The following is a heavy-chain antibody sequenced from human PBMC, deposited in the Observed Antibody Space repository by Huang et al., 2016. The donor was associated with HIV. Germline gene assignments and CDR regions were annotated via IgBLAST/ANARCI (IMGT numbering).Heavy chain of an antibody. CDR3: ARELMLTFGGPFDP. D-gene: IGHD3-16*01. V-gene: IGHV4-34*01. CDR1: GGSFSGYF. Sequence: QVHLQQWGTGLLKPSETLSLTCAVYGGSFSGYFWNWIRQSPGKGLEWIGQINHSGSTTYNPALKSRVIMSVDTSKNQFSLKLTSVTAADTAIYDCARELMLTFGGPFDPWGQGTLVTVSS. J-gene: IGHJ5*02. CDR2: INHSGST.